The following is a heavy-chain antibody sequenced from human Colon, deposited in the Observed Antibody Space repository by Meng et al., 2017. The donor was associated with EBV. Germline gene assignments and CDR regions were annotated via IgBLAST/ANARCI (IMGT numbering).Heavy chain of an antibody. V-gene: IGHV4-4*02. CDR2: IYHNGQT. D-gene: IGHD2-8*02. Sequence: VLVRGSGAGLVKPSGTLSLTCAVSGTSISTSNWWSWIRQSPGEGLEWIGAIYHNGQTNYNPSLKSRVSMSVDESKNEFSLNLKSVTAADTAVYYCARDGGVTHIPWGQGVLVTVSS. J-gene: IGHJ5*02. CDR1: GTSISTSNW. CDR3: ARDGGVTHIP.